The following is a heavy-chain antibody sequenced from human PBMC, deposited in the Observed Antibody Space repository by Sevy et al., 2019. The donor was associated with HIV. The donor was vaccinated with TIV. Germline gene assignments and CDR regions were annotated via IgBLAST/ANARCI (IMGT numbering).Heavy chain of an antibody. CDR2: IFPDDSDT. V-gene: IGHV5-51*01. J-gene: IGHJ4*02. CDR3: ATARSGYFDSSGYYIY. D-gene: IGHD3-22*01. CDR1: GYGFTSHW. Sequence: GESLKISCQGSGYGFTSHWIGWERHMPGKGLEWMGSIFPDDSDTRYSPSFQGQVTFSADKSINTAYLQWSSLKASDTAMYYCATARSGYFDSSGYYIYWGQRTLVTVSS.